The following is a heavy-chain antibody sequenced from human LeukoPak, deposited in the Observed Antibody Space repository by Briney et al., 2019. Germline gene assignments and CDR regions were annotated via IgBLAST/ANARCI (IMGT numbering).Heavy chain of an antibody. CDR3: ARAPSEAGGYYPEYFRH. V-gene: IGHV3-74*01. Sequence: GGSLRLSCEASGFTFSRYWMHWVRQAPGKGLVWVSRIKSDGKTNYADSVKGRFTISRDNAKNTVSLQMDSLRAEDTGVYYCARAPSEAGGYYPEYFRHWGQGTLVTVSS. J-gene: IGHJ1*01. CDR2: IKSDGKT. CDR1: GFTFSRYW. D-gene: IGHD3-22*01.